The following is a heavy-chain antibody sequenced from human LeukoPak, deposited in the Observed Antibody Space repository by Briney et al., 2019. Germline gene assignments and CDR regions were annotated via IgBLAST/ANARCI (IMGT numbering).Heavy chain of an antibody. D-gene: IGHD1-26*01. Sequence: GGSLRLSCAASRFTLSGYWMSWVRQAPGKGLEWVANIYRDESEKYYVDSVKGRFTISRDNAKNSLYLQMNSLGVDDTAVYYCARGGSGRKYYYMDVWGKGTTVTVSS. CDR1: RFTLSGYW. CDR3: ARGGSGRKYYYMDV. CDR2: IYRDESEK. V-gene: IGHV3-7*04. J-gene: IGHJ6*03.